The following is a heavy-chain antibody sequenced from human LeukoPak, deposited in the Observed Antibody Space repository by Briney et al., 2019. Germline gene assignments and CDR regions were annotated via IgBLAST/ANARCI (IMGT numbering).Heavy chain of an antibody. D-gene: IGHD6-13*01. CDR3: ASHYYTGYSSSLGY. CDR1: GGSFSGYY. V-gene: IGHV4-34*01. J-gene: IGHJ4*02. Sequence: SETLSLTCAVYGGSFSGYYWSWIRQPPGKGLEWIGEINHTGSTSYNPSLKSRVTISVDTSKNQFPLKLSSVTAADTAVYYCASHYYTGYSSSLGYWGQGTLVTVSS. CDR2: INHTGST.